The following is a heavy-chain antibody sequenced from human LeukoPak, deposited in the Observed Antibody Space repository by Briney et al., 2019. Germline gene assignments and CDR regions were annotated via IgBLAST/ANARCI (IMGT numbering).Heavy chain of an antibody. CDR3: AKFLLTHIVVANYYFDY. J-gene: IGHJ4*02. D-gene: IGHD2-21*01. Sequence: PGGSLRLSCAASGFTFSSYGMHWVRQAPGKGLEWVAFIRYDGSNKYYADSVKGRFTISRDNSKNTLYLQMNCLRAEDTAVYYCAKFLLTHIVVANYYFDYWGQGTLVTVSS. CDR2: IRYDGSNK. CDR1: GFTFSSYG. V-gene: IGHV3-30*02.